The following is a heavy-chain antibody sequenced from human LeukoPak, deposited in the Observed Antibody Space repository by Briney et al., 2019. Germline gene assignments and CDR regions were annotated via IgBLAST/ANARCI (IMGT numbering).Heavy chain of an antibody. V-gene: IGHV4-31*03. Sequence: PSETLSLTCTVSGGSISSDGYYWSWIRQHPGKGLVWIGYIYYTGSTYYNPSLKSRVTISVDTSKNQFSLKLSSVTAADTAVYYCARAGRLRGSDYWGQGTLVTVSS. CDR2: IYYTGST. CDR3: ARAGRLRGSDY. D-gene: IGHD4-17*01. J-gene: IGHJ4*02. CDR1: GGSISSDGYY.